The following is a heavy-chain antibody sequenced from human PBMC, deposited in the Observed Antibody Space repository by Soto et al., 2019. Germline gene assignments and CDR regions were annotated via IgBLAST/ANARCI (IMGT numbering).Heavy chain of an antibody. CDR3: ARGGRSGTFYYYYGMDV. V-gene: IGHV1-69*12. Sequence: QVQLVQSGAEVKKPGSSVKVSCKASGGTFSSYAISWVRQAPGQGLEWMGGIIPIFGTANYAQKFQGRVTITADESTSTAYMELSSLRSEDTAVDYCARGGRSGTFYYYYGMDVWGQGTTVTVSS. CDR1: GGTFSSYA. D-gene: IGHD3-16*01. CDR2: IIPIFGTA. J-gene: IGHJ6*02.